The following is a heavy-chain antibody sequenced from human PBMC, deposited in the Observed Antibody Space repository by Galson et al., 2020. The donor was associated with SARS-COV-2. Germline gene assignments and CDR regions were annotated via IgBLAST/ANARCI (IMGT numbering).Heavy chain of an antibody. CDR1: GFTFSDHA. Sequence: LKISCAASGFTFSDHAIHWVRQAPGKGLEWVAQIFYDGSEKYYGDSVKGRFTISRDSSKNMVYLQMNNLKVDDTAVYYCARDGQLSSGWAFDYWGQGTLVTVSS. CDR2: IFYDGSEK. D-gene: IGHD6-19*01. V-gene: IGHV3-33*01. J-gene: IGHJ4*02. CDR3: ARDGQLSSGWAFDY.